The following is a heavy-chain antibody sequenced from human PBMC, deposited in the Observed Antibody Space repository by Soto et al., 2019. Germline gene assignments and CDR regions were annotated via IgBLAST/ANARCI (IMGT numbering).Heavy chain of an antibody. D-gene: IGHD6-19*01. CDR1: GFSFVNYA. CDR3: AKATANGGWFNPFDS. V-gene: IGHV3-23*01. CDR2: LSGSGTST. J-gene: IGHJ4*02. Sequence: PGGSLRLSCAASGFSFVNYAMNWVRQAPGKGLEWVSGLSGSGTSTYYADSVKGRFTISRDNSRDTLFLQMNSLTADDTAVYYCAKATANGGWFNPFDSCGQGALVTVSS.